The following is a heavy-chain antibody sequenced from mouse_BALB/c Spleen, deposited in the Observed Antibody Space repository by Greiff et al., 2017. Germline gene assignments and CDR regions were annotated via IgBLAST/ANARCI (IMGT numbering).Heavy chain of an antibody. J-gene: IGHJ1*01. V-gene: IGHV5-6-3*01. CDR3: ARVYGSKGYWYFDV. D-gene: IGHD1-1*01. CDR1: GFTFSSYG. CDR2: INSNGGST. Sequence: EVKLMESGGGLVQPGGSLKLSCAASGFTFSSYGMSWVRQTPDKRLELVATINSNGGSTYYPDSVKGRFTISRDNAKNTLYLQMSSLKSEDTAMYYCARVYGSKGYWYFDVGGAGTTVTVSS.